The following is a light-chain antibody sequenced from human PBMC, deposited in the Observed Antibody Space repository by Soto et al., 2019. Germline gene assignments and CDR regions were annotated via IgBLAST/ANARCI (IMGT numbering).Light chain of an antibody. Sequence: QSVLTQPPSASGSPGQSVTISCTGTSSDVGTYNYVSWYQQHPGKAPKLMIYEVNKRPAGVPDRFSGSKSGIMASLTVSGLQAEDEADHYCSSYAGNNNLYVFGTGTKVTGL. CDR2: EVN. J-gene: IGLJ1*01. V-gene: IGLV2-8*01. CDR3: SSYAGNNNLYV. CDR1: SSDVGTYNY.